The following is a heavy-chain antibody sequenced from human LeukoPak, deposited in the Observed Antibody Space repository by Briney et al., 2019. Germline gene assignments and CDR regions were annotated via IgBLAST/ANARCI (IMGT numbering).Heavy chain of an antibody. Sequence: ASVKVSCKVSGYTLSELSIPWVREAPGKGLEWVGGLDPNVGETLYAQKIQGRVIMTEDTSTDTHYIERGGLRSENTAGFSCAASFLRFSPDFDYLVQGT. D-gene: IGHD3-3*01. V-gene: IGHV1-24*01. CDR3: AASFLRFSPDFDY. CDR1: GYTLSELS. CDR2: LDPNVGET. J-gene: IGHJ4*02.